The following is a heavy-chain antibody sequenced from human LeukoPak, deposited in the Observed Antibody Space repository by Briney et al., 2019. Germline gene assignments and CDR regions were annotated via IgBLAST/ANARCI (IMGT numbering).Heavy chain of an antibody. V-gene: IGHV1-2*02. CDR3: ARLAIAYYDTSGQTDY. D-gene: IGHD3-22*01. Sequence: ASAKVSCKASGYTFTGYYMHWVRQAPGQGLEWMGWINPNSGGTNYAQKFQGRVTMTRDTSISTAYMELSRLRSDDTAVYYCARLAIAYYDTSGQTDYWGQGTLVTVSS. CDR1: GYTFTGYY. J-gene: IGHJ4*02. CDR2: INPNSGGT.